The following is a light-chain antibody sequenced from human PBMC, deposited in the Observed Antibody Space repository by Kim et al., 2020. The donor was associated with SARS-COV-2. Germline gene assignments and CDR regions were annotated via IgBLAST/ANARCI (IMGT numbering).Light chain of an antibody. Sequence: GERAPPSCRASQSVRTYLAWYQHKPGQAPRLLIYDASKRATGIPARFSGSGSGTDFTLTISSLEPEDFAVYFCQHRAIWPLTFGGGTKVDIK. CDR2: DAS. V-gene: IGKV3-11*01. CDR1: QSVRTY. CDR3: QHRAIWPLT. J-gene: IGKJ4*01.